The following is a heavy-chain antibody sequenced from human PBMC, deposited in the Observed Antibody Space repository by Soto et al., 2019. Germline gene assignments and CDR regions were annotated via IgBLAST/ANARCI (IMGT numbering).Heavy chain of an antibody. Sequence: SETLSLTCTVSGCSISSGDYYWSWIRQPPGKGLEWIGYIYYSGSTYYNPSLKSRVTISVDTSKNQFSLKLSSVTAADTAVYYCARVGYYDSSGLFGWFDPWGQGTLVPVSS. V-gene: IGHV4-30-4*01. D-gene: IGHD3-22*01. CDR3: ARVGYYDSSGLFGWFDP. CDR2: IYYSGST. J-gene: IGHJ5*02. CDR1: GCSISSGDYY.